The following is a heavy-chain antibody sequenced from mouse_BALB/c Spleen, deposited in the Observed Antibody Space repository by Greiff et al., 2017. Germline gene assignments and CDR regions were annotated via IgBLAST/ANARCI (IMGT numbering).Heavy chain of an antibody. CDR2: IYPGSGST. Sequence: QVQLQQPGAELVKPGTSVKLSCKASGYNFTSYWINWVKLRPGQGLEWIGDIYPGSGSTNYNEKFKSKATLTVDTSSSTAYMQLSSLASEDSALYYCARFYYGYDGFAYWGQGTLVTVSA. J-gene: IGHJ3*01. V-gene: IGHV1-55*01. CDR3: ARFYYGYDGFAY. D-gene: IGHD2-2*01. CDR1: GYNFTSYW.